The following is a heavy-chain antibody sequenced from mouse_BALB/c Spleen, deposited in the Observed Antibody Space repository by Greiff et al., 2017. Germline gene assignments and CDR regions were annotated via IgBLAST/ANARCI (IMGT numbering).Heavy chain of an antibody. V-gene: IGHV5-15*02. J-gene: IGHJ4*01. CDR2: ISNLAYSI. CDR1: GFTFSDYG. CDR3: ARVPYYYAMDY. Sequence: EVKVEESGGGLVQPGGSRKLSCAASGFTFSDYGMAWVRQAPGKGPEWVAFISNLAYSIYYADTVTGRFTISRENAKNTLYLEMSSLRSEDTAMYYCARVPYYYAMDYRGQGTSVTVSS.